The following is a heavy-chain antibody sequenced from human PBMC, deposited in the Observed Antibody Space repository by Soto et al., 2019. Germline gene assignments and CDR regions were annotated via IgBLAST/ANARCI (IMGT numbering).Heavy chain of an antibody. Sequence: QVQLVQSGAEVKKPGASVKVSCKASGYTFTNYAMHWVRQAPGQRPEWMGWINAGNGNTKFSQRFQGIVTITRDTSANIAYMELSSLTSEDTAVYYCAIAGFCSTTSCSDAFDIWGQGTMVTVSS. D-gene: IGHD2-2*01. CDR1: GYTFTNYA. J-gene: IGHJ3*02. CDR3: AIAGFCSTTSCSDAFDI. V-gene: IGHV1-3*01. CDR2: INAGNGNT.